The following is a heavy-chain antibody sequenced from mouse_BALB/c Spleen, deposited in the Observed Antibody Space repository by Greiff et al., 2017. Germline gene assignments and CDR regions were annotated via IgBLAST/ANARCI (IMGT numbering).Heavy chain of an antibody. V-gene: IGHV2-9*02. Sequence: VQVVESGPGLVAPSQSLSITCTVSGFSLTSYGVHWVRQPPGKGLEWLGVIWAGGSTNYNSALMSRLSISKDNSKSQVFLKMNSLQTDDTAMYYCARTPPGTKNAMDYWGQGTSVTVSS. CDR2: IWAGGST. CDR3: ARTPPGTKNAMDY. CDR1: GFSLTSYG. J-gene: IGHJ4*01. D-gene: IGHD4-1*01.